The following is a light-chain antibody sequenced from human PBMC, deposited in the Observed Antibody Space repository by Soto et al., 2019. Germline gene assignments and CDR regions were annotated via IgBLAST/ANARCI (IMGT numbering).Light chain of an antibody. V-gene: IGKV1-39*01. Sequence: DIQMTQSPSSLSASVGDRVTIPCRASQTIRPYLNWYQQKPGKAPKLLIYAASRLQSGVPSRFSGSGSGTDFTLTISSLQPEDFATYYCQQSHSIPYTFGQGTKLEIK. CDR3: QQSHSIPYT. CDR2: AAS. J-gene: IGKJ2*01. CDR1: QTIRPY.